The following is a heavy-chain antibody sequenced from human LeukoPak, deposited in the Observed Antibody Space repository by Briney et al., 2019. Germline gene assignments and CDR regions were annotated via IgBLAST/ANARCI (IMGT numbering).Heavy chain of an antibody. CDR2: ISAYNGNT. D-gene: IGHD6-13*01. CDR1: GYTFTSYG. Sequence: ASVKVSCKASGYTFTSYGISWVRQAPGQGLEWMGWISAYNGNTNYAQKLQGRVTMTTDTSTSTAYMELRSLRSDDTAVYYCARNLAAAGINWFDPWGQGTLVTVSS. J-gene: IGHJ5*02. CDR3: ARNLAAAGINWFDP. V-gene: IGHV1-18*01.